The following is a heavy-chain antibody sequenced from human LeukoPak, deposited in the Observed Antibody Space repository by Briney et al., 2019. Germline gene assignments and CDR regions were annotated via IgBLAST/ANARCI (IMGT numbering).Heavy chain of an antibody. CDR3: ARDRVSYDSSGLDAFDI. CDR2: IYYSGST. D-gene: IGHD3-22*01. CDR1: GGSISSYY. J-gene: IGHJ3*02. V-gene: IGHV4-59*01. Sequence: SETLSLTCTVSGGSISSYYWSWIRQPPGKGLEWIGYIYYSGSTNYNPSLKSRVTISVDTSKNQFSLKLSSVTAADTAVDYCARDRVSYDSSGLDAFDIWGQGTMVTVSS.